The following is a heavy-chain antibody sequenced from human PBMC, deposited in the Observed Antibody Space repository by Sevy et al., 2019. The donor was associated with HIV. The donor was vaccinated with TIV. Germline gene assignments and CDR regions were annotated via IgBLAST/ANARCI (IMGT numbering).Heavy chain of an antibody. D-gene: IGHD3-22*01. CDR2: FDPEDGET. CDR3: ATTKDYYDSSGYPFDH. CDR1: GYTLTALS. Sequence: ASVKVSCKVSGYTLTALSMHWVGQAPGKGLEWMGTFDPEDGETRFAQKFQGRVTMTEDTSTDTAYMELSSLRSEDTAVCFCATTKDYYDSSGYPFDHWGQGALVTVSS. V-gene: IGHV1-24*01. J-gene: IGHJ4*02.